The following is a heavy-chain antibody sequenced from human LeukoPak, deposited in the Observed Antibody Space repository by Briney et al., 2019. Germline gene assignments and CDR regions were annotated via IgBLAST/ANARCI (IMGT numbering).Heavy chain of an antibody. V-gene: IGHV3-23*01. CDR2: ISGSGGST. D-gene: IGHD1-20*01. CDR1: GFTFSSYA. Sequence: GGSLRLSCAASGFTFSSYAMSWVRQAPGKGLEWVSAISGSGGSTYYADSVKGRFTISRDNSKNTLYLQMNSLRAEDTAVYYCVKEGAEGNWNELGFDPWGQGTLVTVSS. CDR3: VKEGAEGNWNELGFDP. J-gene: IGHJ5*02.